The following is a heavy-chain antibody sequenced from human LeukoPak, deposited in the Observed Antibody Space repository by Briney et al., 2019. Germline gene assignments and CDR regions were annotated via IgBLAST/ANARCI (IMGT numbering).Heavy chain of an antibody. CDR3: AREEMAKIGTFDY. J-gene: IGHJ4*02. CDR2: IYYSGST. Sequence: SETLSLTCTVSGGSISSSSYYWGWIRQPPGKGLGWIGSIYYSGSTYYNPSLKSRVTISVDTSKNQFSLKLSSVTAADTAVYYCAREEMAKIGTFDYWGQGTLVTVSS. CDR1: GGSISSSSYY. V-gene: IGHV4-39*07. D-gene: IGHD5-24*01.